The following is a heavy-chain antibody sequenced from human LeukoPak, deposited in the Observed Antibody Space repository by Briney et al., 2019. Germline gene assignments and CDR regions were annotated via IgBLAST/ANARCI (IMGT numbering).Heavy chain of an antibody. V-gene: IGHV4-30-2*01. D-gene: IGHD2-2*01. J-gene: IGHJ4*02. Sequence: PSQTLSLTCTVSGGSISSGGYYWSWIRQPPGKGLEWIGYIYHSGSTYYNPSLKSRVTTSVDRSKNQFSLKLSSVTAADTAVYYCARAVIVVVPAAGELHYDYWGQGTLVTVSS. CDR3: ARAVIVVVPAAGELHYDY. CDR2: IYHSGST. CDR1: GGSISSGGYY.